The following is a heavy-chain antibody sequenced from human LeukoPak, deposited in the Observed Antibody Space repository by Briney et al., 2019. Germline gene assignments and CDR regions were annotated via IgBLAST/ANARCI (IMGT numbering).Heavy chain of an antibody. CDR2: IHHSGSA. D-gene: IGHD6-6*01. CDR1: DGSISNYY. V-gene: IGHV4-59*01. J-gene: IGHJ6*03. Sequence: SETLSLTCSVSDGSISNYYWSWIRQSPGKGLEWIGQIHHSGSANYNPSHRSRITMSIDTSKSQFSLNLRSVTAADTAIYYCARVSSAARQYYMDVWDKGTTVTVSS. CDR3: ARVSSAARQYYMDV.